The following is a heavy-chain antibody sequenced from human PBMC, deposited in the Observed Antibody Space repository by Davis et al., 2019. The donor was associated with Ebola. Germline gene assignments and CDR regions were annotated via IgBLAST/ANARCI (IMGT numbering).Heavy chain of an antibody. CDR1: GFTVSSNY. V-gene: IGHV3-53*01. CDR3: AGDSESYDFWSGYYY. CDR2: IYSGGST. J-gene: IGHJ4*02. Sequence: GESLKISCAASGFTVSSNYMSWVRQAPGKGLEWVSVIYSGGSTYYADSVKGRFTISRDNSKNTLYLQMNSLRAEDTAVYYCAGDSESYDFWSGYYYWGQGTLVTVSS. D-gene: IGHD3-3*01.